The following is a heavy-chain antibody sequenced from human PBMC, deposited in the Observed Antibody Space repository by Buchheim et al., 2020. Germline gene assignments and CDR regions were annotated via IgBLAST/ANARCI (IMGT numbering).Heavy chain of an antibody. V-gene: IGHV3-48*03. J-gene: IGHJ6*02. CDR1: GFTFSSYE. CDR3: ARESIVGHSSSAEYYYYYYGMDV. CDR2: ISSSGSTI. Sequence: EVQLVESGGGLVQPGGSLRLSCAASGFTFSSYEMNWVRQAPGKGLEWVSYISSSGSTIYYADSVKGRFTISSDNAKNSLYLQMNSLRAEDTAVYYCARESIVGHSSSAEYYYYYYGMDVWGQGTT. D-gene: IGHD6-6*01.